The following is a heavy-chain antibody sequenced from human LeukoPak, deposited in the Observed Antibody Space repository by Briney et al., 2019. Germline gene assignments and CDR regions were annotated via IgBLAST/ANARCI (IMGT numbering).Heavy chain of an antibody. D-gene: IGHD4-17*01. CDR3: ARDSVTTGFYFGY. J-gene: IGHJ4*02. CDR2: ISYDGNNK. Sequence: PGGSLRLSCAASGFTFSSYSMNWVRQAPGEGLEWVAFISYDGNNKYYADSVKGRFTISRDTSKKTLYLQMNSLRPEDTAVYYCARDSVTTGFYFGYWGQGTLVTVSS. V-gene: IGHV3-30*03. CDR1: GFTFSSYS.